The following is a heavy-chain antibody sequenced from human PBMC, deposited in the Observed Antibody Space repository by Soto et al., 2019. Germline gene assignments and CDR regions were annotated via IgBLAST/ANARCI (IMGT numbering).Heavy chain of an antibody. D-gene: IGHD4-17*01. Sequence: PSETLSLTCTVSGGSISSSSYYWGWIRQPPGKGLEWIGSIYYSGSTYYNPSLKSRVTISVDTSKNQFSLKLSSVTAADTAVYYCARRGYGDYDYFDYWGQGTLVTVSS. V-gene: IGHV4-39*01. CDR1: GGSISSSSYY. CDR2: IYYSGST. J-gene: IGHJ4*02. CDR3: ARRGYGDYDYFDY.